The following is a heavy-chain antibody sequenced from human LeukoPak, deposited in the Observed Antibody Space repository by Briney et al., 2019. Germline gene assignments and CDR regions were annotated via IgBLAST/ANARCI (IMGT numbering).Heavy chain of an antibody. CDR2: FDPEDVET. CDR3: ARAPVDRDYYYYYYMDV. Sequence: GASVKVSCKVSGYTLSELSIHWVRQAPGKGLEWMGGFDPEDVETIYAQKFQGRVTITADKSTSTAYMELSSLRSEDTAVYYCARAPVDRDYYYYYYMDVWGKGTTVTVSS. CDR1: GYTLSELS. J-gene: IGHJ6*03. V-gene: IGHV1-24*01.